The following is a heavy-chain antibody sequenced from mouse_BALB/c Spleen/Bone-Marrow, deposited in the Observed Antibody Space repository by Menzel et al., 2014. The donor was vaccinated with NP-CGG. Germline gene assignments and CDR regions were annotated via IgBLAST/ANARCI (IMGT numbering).Heavy chain of an antibody. Sequence: VQLQQSGPELVKPGASVKISCMASGYTFTDYSMHWVKQSHGKGLEWIGYIYPYNGGTGYNQNFKSKATLTVDNSYRTAYMELRSLTSEDSAVYYCAAHGAYWGQGTLVTVSA. CDR2: IYPYNGGT. CDR1: GYTFTDYS. J-gene: IGHJ3*01. CDR3: AAHGAY. V-gene: IGHV1S29*02.